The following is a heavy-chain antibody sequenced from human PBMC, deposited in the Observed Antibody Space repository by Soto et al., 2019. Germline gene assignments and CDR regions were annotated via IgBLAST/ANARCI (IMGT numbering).Heavy chain of an antibody. CDR3: AKEGVLIGGYDYGPGSDIDY. V-gene: IGHV3-30*18. CDR1: GFTFSSYG. CDR2: ISYDGSNK. D-gene: IGHD5-12*01. Sequence: GGSLRLSCAASGFTFSSYGMHWVRQAPGKGLEWVAVISYDGSNKYYADSVKGRFTISRDNSKNTLYLQMNSPRAEDTAVYYCAKEGVLIGGYDYGPGSDIDYWGQGTLVTVSS. J-gene: IGHJ4*02.